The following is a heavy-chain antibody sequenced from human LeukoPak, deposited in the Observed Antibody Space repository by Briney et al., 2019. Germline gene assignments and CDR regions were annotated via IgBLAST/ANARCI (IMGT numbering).Heavy chain of an antibody. D-gene: IGHD5-18*01. CDR2: ISYDGSNK. J-gene: IGHJ4*02. CDR3: GRGGAMVINY. Sequence: PGGSLRLSCAASGFTFSSYAMHWVRQAPGKGLEWVAVISYDGSNKYYADSVKGRFTISRDNSKNTLYLQMNSLRAEDTAVYYCGRGGAMVINYWGQGTLVTVSS. CDR1: GFTFSSYA. V-gene: IGHV3-30*04.